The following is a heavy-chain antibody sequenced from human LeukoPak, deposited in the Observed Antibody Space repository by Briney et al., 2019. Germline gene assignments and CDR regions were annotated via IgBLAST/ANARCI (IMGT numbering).Heavy chain of an antibody. Sequence: SETLSLTCTVSGGSISSYYWSWIRQPPGKGLEWIGYIYYSGSTNYNPSLKSRVTISVDTSKNQFSLKLGSVTAADTAVYYCARLVGAHDYWGQGTLVTVSS. CDR1: GGSISSYY. D-gene: IGHD1-26*01. CDR3: ARLVGAHDY. V-gene: IGHV4-59*08. J-gene: IGHJ4*02. CDR2: IYYSGST.